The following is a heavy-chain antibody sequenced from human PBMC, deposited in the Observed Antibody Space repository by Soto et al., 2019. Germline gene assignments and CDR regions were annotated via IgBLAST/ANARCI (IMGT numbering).Heavy chain of an antibody. CDR1: GYSFTSYC. J-gene: IGHJ6*02. CDR3: ARYSSGWYLNYYGMDV. Sequence: PGESLKISCTGSGYSFTSYCIGLVRQMPGKGLDWMGIIYPGDSDTRYSPSFQGQVTISADKSISTAYLQWSSLKASDTAMYYCARYSSGWYLNYYGMDVWGQGTTVTVSS. CDR2: IYPGDSDT. D-gene: IGHD6-19*01. V-gene: IGHV5-51*01.